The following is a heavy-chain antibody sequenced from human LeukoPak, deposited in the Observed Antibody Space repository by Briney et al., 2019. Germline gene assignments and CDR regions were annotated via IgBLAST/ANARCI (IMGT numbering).Heavy chain of an antibody. J-gene: IGHJ4*02. CDR1: GFTFSSYG. CDR3: AKGAHYDILTGYSEFDY. CDR2: IRYDGSNK. Sequence: GGSLRLSCAASGFTFSSYGMHWVRQAPGKGLEWVAFIRYDGSNKYYADSVKGRFTIPRDNSKNTLYLQMNSLRAEDTAVYYCAKGAHYDILTGYSEFDYWGQGTLVTVSS. V-gene: IGHV3-30*02. D-gene: IGHD3-9*01.